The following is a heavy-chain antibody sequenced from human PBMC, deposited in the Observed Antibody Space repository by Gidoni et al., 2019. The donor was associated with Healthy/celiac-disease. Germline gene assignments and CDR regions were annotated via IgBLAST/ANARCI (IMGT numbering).Heavy chain of an antibody. V-gene: IGHV4-34*01. CDR3: ARGRGYCNRGMDV. D-gene: IGHD5-12*01. J-gene: IGHJ6*02. CDR2: INHSGST. CDR1: DGSFRGYY. Sequence: QVQLQQWGAGLLKPAETLSLTCAVDDGSFRGYYWSGIRQTAGKGLEWIGEINHSGSTNYTSSLKSRVTISVDTSKNQFSLKLSSVTAADTAVYYCARGRGYCNRGMDVWGQGTTVTVSS.